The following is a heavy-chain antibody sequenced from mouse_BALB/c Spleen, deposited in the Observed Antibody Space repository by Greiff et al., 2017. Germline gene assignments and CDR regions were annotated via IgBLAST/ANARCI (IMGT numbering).Heavy chain of an antibody. CDR3: ARGDYGSSAWFAY. CDR1: GFTFSSYA. Sequence: EVQLVESGGGLVKPGGSLKLSCAASGFTFSSYAMSWVRQSPEKRLEWVAEISSGGSYTYYPDTVTGRFTISRDNAKNTLYLEMSSLRSEDTAMYYCARGDYGSSAWFAYWGQGTLVTVSA. D-gene: IGHD1-1*01. V-gene: IGHV5-9-4*01. J-gene: IGHJ3*01. CDR2: ISSGGSYT.